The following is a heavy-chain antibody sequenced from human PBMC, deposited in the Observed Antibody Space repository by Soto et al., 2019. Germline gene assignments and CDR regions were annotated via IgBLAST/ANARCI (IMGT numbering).Heavy chain of an antibody. D-gene: IGHD2-2*02. CDR1: GGSFSGYY. Sequence: QVQLQQWGAGLLKPSETLSLTCAVYGGSFSGYYWSWIRQPPGKGLECIGEINHSGTTNYNPSLKSRVTISVDTAKNQFSLKLSSVTAADTAVYYCARAPLFCSSTNCYSGYFDYWGQGTLVTVSS. CDR3: ARAPLFCSSTNCYSGYFDY. V-gene: IGHV4-34*01. J-gene: IGHJ4*02. CDR2: INHSGTT.